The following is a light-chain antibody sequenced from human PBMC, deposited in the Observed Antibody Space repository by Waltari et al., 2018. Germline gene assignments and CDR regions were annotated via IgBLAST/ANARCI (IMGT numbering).Light chain of an antibody. CDR3: QQGNTFPPT. CDR1: QDINGW. V-gene: IGKV1-12*01. Sequence: IQMTQSPSSVSASVGDRVTITCRAGQDINGWLTWYQQKAGKAPNLLIYAVSTLQTGVPSRFSGARSGTDYTLTITGLQPEDFATYFCQQGNTFPPTFGQGTKVDIK. J-gene: IGKJ1*01. CDR2: AVS.